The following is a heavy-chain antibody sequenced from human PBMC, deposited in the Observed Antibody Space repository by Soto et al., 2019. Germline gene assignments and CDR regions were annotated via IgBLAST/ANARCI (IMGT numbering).Heavy chain of an antibody. D-gene: IGHD3-9*01. CDR2: IYPGDSDT. CDR1: GYSFTSYW. CDR3: ARLNFDDILTGSKLGAFDI. Sequence: GASLKISCKGSGYSFTSYWIGWVHQMPGKGLEWMGIIYPGDSDTRYSPSFQGQVTISADKSISTAYLQWSSLKASDTAMYYCARLNFDDILTGSKLGAFDIWGQGTMVTVSS. J-gene: IGHJ3*02. V-gene: IGHV5-51*07.